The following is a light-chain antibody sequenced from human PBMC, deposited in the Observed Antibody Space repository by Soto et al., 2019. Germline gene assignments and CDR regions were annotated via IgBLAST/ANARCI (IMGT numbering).Light chain of an antibody. CDR1: QSVSNSY. CDR3: QQYNNWFSIT. Sequence: EIVLTPSPGSLSLSPGERATLSCRAIQSVSNSYLAWYQQKPGQAPRLVIYDTSTRATGIPARFSGGGSGTEFTLTISSLQSEDFAVYYCQQYNNWFSITFGQGTRLEI. CDR2: DTS. J-gene: IGKJ5*01. V-gene: IGKV3-15*01.